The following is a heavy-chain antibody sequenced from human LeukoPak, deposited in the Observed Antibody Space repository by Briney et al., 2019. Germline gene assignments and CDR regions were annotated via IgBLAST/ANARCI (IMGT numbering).Heavy chain of an antibody. D-gene: IGHD1-26*01. CDR1: GGSISSYY. CDR3: ARHVSDPYSGSHFDY. V-gene: IGHV4-4*09. J-gene: IGHJ4*02. Sequence: KTSETLSLTCTVSGGSISSYYWNWIRQPPGKGLEWIGYIYTSGSTNYNPSLKSRVTISVDTSKNQFSLKLSSVTAADTAVYYCARHVSDPYSGSHFDYWGQGTLVTVSS. CDR2: IYTSGST.